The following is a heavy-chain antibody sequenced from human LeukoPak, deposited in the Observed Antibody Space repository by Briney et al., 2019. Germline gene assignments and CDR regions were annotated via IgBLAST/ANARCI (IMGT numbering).Heavy chain of an antibody. Sequence: ASVEVSCKASGYTFTGYYMHWVRQAPGQGLEWMGWINPNSGGTNYAQKFQGRVTMTRDTSISTAYMELSRLRSDDTAVYYCARDLVTAMVKNYYYYYYMDVWGKGTTVTVSS. CDR1: GYTFTGYY. D-gene: IGHD5-18*01. CDR2: INPNSGGT. CDR3: ARDLVTAMVKNYYYYYYMDV. V-gene: IGHV1-2*02. J-gene: IGHJ6*03.